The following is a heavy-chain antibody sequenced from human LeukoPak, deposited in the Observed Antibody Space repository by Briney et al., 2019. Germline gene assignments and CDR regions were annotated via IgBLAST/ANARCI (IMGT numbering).Heavy chain of an antibody. CDR1: GFTFSSYS. CDR3: ARAGYDYLDY. J-gene: IGHJ4*02. D-gene: IGHD5-12*01. V-gene: IGHV3-33*08. Sequence: GGSLRLSCAASGFTFSSYSMNWVRQAPGKGLEWVAVIWYDGSNKYYADSVKGRFTISRDNSKNTLYLQMNSLRAEDTAVYYCARAGYDYLDYWGQGTLVTVSS. CDR2: IWYDGSNK.